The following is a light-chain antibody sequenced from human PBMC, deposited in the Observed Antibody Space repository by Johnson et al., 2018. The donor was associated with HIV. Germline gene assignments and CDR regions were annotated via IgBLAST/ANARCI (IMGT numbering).Light chain of an antibody. CDR1: SSNIGNNY. CDR2: END. J-gene: IGLJ1*01. Sequence: QSVLTQPPSVSAAPGQKVTISCSGSSSNIGNNYVSWYRQLPGTAPKLLICENDKRPSGIPDRFSGSKSGTSATLGITGLQTGDEADYYCGTWDSSLSAYVFGTGTKVTVL. CDR3: GTWDSSLSAYV. V-gene: IGLV1-51*02.